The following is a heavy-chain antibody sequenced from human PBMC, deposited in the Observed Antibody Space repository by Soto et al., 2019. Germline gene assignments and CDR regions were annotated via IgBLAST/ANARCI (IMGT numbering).Heavy chain of an antibody. V-gene: IGHV4-34*01. D-gene: IGHD6-19*01. Sequence: PSETLSLTCAVDDGSFSIYYWNWIRQSPGKGLEWVGKINYSGSNNYNPSLKRRVTISIDMSKNQVSLKLTSVTAADTAVYFCARGGSSDWQVAFDIWGQGTTVTVSS. CDR3: ARGGSSDWQVAFDI. CDR1: DGSFSIYY. CDR2: INYSGSN. J-gene: IGHJ3*02.